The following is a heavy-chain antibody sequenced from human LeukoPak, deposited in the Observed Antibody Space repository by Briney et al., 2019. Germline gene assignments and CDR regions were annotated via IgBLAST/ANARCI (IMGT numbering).Heavy chain of an antibody. CDR3: ASATGYYPAPFDY. Sequence: SGTLSLTCAVSGGFISSSNWWSWVRQPPGKGLEWIGEIYHSGSTNYNPSLKSRVTISVDKSKNQFSLKLSSVTAADTAVYYCASATGYYPAPFDYWGQGTLVTVSS. J-gene: IGHJ4*02. V-gene: IGHV4-4*02. D-gene: IGHD3-9*01. CDR1: GGFISSSNW. CDR2: IYHSGST.